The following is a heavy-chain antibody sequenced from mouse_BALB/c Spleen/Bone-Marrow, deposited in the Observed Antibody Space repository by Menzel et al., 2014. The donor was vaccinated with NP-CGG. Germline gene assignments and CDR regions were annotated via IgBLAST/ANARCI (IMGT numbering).Heavy chain of an antibody. CDR2: INPYNDGT. CDR1: GYTFTSYV. Sequence: LVESGPELVKPGASGKMSCKASGYTFTSYVMHWVKQKPGQSLEWIGYINPYNDGTKSNEKFTGKATLTSDKSSCTAYMELSNLTSADSAVYYCARGGYYGYYAMDYWDQGTTVTVSS. V-gene: IGHV1-14*01. D-gene: IGHD1-2*01. J-gene: IGHJ4*01. CDR3: ARGGYYGYYAMDY.